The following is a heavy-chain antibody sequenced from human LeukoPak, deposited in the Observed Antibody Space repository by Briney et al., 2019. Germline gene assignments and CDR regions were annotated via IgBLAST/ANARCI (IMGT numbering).Heavy chain of an antibody. CDR2: ISYDGSNK. D-gene: IGHD3-16*01. Sequence: GVSLRLSCAASGFTFSSYAMHWVRQAPGKGLEWVAVISYDGSNKYYADSVKGRFTISRDNSKNTLYLQMNSLRAEDTAVYYCAILTGRWGVSGRWGQGTLVTVSS. J-gene: IGHJ4*02. CDR1: GFTFSSYA. V-gene: IGHV3-30*04. CDR3: AILTGRWGVSGR.